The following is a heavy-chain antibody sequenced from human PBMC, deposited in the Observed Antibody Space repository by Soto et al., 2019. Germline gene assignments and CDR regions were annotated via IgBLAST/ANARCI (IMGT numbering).Heavy chain of an antibody. CDR2: IYPGDSDT. J-gene: IGHJ5*02. CDR3: ARLVNYDFWSATQGIWFDP. D-gene: IGHD3-3*01. Sequence: GESLKISCKGSGYSFTSYWIGWVRQMPGKGLEWMGIIYPGDSDTRYSPSFQGQVTISADKSISTAYLQWSSLKASDTAMYYCARLVNYDFWSATQGIWFDPWGQGTLVTVSS. V-gene: IGHV5-51*01. CDR1: GYSFTSYW.